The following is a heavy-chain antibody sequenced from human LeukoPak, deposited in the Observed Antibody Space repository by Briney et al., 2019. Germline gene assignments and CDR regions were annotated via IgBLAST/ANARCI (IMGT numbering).Heavy chain of an antibody. Sequence: SETLSLTCTVSGGSISSYYWSWIRQPAGKGLEWIGEINHSGSTNYNPSLKSRVTISVDTSKNQFSLKLSSVTAADTAVYYCARTSVYYYGSGSYLKRRYNWFDPWGQGTLVTVSS. CDR1: GGSISSYY. V-gene: IGHV4-34*01. CDR3: ARTSVYYYGSGSYLKRRYNWFDP. J-gene: IGHJ5*02. D-gene: IGHD3-10*01. CDR2: INHSGST.